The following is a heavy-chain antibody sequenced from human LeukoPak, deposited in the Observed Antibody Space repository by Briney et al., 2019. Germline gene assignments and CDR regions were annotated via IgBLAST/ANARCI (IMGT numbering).Heavy chain of an antibody. D-gene: IGHD3-16*01. CDR2: INPRGTAT. CDR1: GYSFSSHY. J-gene: IGHJ5*02. Sequence: GASVKVSCKASGYSFSSHYMHWVRQAPGQGLEWMGLINPRGTATKYAESFQGRITLTRDLSTSTDYIELSSLRSDDTAVYFCARDTSEGDYAWWFDPWGQGTLVTVAS. CDR3: ARDTSEGDYAWWFDP. V-gene: IGHV1-46*01.